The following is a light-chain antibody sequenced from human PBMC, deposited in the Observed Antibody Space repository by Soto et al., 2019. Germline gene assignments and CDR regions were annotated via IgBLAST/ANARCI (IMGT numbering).Light chain of an antibody. Sequence: QPVLTQPPSVSGAPGQRVTISCTGINCNIGAGFDVHWYQQLPGTAPKLLIYDNKKRPSGVPDRFSGSKSGTSASLAITGLRAEDEADYYCYSYDSSFSGEVFGAGTQLTVL. CDR1: NCNIGAGFD. J-gene: IGLJ3*02. CDR2: DNK. V-gene: IGLV1-40*01. CDR3: YSYDSSFSGEV.